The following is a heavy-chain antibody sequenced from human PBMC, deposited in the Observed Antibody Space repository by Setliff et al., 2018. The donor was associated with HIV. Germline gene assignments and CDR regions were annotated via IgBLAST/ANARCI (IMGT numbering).Heavy chain of an antibody. V-gene: IGHV4-59*01. CDR2: IYYSGST. Sequence: SETLSLTCTVSGGSISSYYWSWIRQPPGKGLERIGYIYYSGSTNYNPSLKSRVTISVDTSKNQFSLKLSSVTAADTAVYNCASLLGYCSGGSCYSGWFDPWGQGTLVTVSS. CDR1: GGSISSYY. CDR3: ASLLGYCSGGSCYSGWFDP. J-gene: IGHJ5*02. D-gene: IGHD2-15*01.